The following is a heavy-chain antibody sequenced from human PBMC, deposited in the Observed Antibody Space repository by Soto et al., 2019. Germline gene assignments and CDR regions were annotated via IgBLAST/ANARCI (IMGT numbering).Heavy chain of an antibody. D-gene: IGHD6-13*01. Sequence: ASVKVSCKASGYTFTGYYMHWVRQAPGQGLEWMGWINPNSGGTNYAQKFQGWVTMTRDTSISTAYMELSRLRSDDTAVYYCARARTAAGTISFDYWGHGTLVTVSS. V-gene: IGHV1-2*04. CDR1: GYTFTGYY. CDR2: INPNSGGT. J-gene: IGHJ4*01. CDR3: ARARTAAGTISFDY.